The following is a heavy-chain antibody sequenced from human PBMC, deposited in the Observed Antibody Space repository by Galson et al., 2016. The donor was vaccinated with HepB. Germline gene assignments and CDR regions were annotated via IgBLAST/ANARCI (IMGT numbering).Heavy chain of an antibody. J-gene: IGHJ4*02. V-gene: IGHV4-59*11. CDR3: AKGEASGYFDT. D-gene: IGHD1-26*01. CDR1: GDPINNHY. Sequence: SETLSLTCTVSGDPINNHYWSWIRQIPGRGLEWIGYIYYSGNTNYNPSLKRRVTISVDTSKVQFSLRLNSVTVADTVVYYCAKGEASGYFDTWGQGTLVTVSS. CDR2: IYYSGNT.